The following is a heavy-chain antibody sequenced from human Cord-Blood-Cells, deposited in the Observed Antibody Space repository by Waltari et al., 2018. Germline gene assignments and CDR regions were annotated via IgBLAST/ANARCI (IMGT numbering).Heavy chain of an antibody. J-gene: IGHJ4*02. CDR2: IIPIFGTA. CDR3: ARAITGDPHSDY. Sequence: QVQLVQSGAEVKKPGSSVKVSCKASGGTCSSDAHSWVRQAPGQGLEWMGGIIPIFGTANYAQKFQGRVTITADKSTSTAYMELSSLRSEDTAVYYCARAITGDPHSDYWGQGTLVTVSS. V-gene: IGHV1-69*06. CDR1: GGTCSSDA. D-gene: IGHD7-27*01.